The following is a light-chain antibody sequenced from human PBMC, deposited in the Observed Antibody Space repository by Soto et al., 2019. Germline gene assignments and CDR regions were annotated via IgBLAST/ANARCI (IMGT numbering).Light chain of an antibody. CDR2: KAP. CDR1: QSVDTW. Sequence: DIQMTQSPSTLSASIGDRVTITCRASQSVDTWLACYQQKPGKAPKLLIYKAPSLQTGVPSSFSGSGSGTEFTLTISSLQTDDFATYYCQHYNDYSRMFGQGTKVDIK. V-gene: IGKV1-5*03. CDR3: QHYNDYSRM. J-gene: IGKJ1*01.